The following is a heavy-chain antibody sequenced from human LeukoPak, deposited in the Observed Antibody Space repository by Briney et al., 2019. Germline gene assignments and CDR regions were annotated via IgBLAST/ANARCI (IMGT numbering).Heavy chain of an antibody. Sequence: HPGGSLRLSCAASGFTYNNYGMHWVRQAPGKGLEWVTFISYDGSYKSYADSVKGRFIISRDNSKKTLYLQMNSLTADDTAVYYCAKDVSTGWSFDSWGQGTLVTVSS. CDR3: AKDVSTGWSFDS. D-gene: IGHD6-19*01. V-gene: IGHV3-30*02. J-gene: IGHJ4*02. CDR2: ISYDGSYK. CDR1: GFTYNNYG.